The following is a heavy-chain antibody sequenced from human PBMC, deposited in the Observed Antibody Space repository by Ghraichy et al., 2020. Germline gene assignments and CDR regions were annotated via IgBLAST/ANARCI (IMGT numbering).Heavy chain of an antibody. CDR1: GFIFSDSS. CDR3: ARLISVAGRVEHAFDL. Sequence: GGSLRLSCAASGFIFSDSSMNWVRQAPGKGLEWVSSISCSSTYIYYADSVKGRFTVSRDNAKTSVSLQMNSLRAEDTAVYYCARLISVAGRVEHAFDLWGQGTWVTVSP. D-gene: IGHD6-19*01. CDR2: ISCSSTYI. J-gene: IGHJ3*01. V-gene: IGHV3-21*01.